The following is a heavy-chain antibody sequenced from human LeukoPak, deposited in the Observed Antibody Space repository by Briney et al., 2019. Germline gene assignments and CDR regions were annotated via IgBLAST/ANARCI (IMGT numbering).Heavy chain of an antibody. V-gene: IGHV3-23*01. J-gene: IGHJ4*02. CDR1: GFTFSSYA. CDR2: LRGNGDA. D-gene: IGHD3-16*01. Sequence: QPGGSLTLSCVASGFTFSSYAMSWVRETPARGLEWVSSLRGNGDAFYADSVKGRFTLSRDESRNTVYLQLNKLRVEDTAIYYCAKASWVSTADAVLWGQGTVVTVSS. CDR3: AKASWVSTADAVL.